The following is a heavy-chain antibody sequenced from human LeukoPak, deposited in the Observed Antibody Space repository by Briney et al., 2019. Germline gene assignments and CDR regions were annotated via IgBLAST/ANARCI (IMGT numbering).Heavy chain of an antibody. J-gene: IGHJ6*03. Sequence: SVKVSCKASGGTFSSYAISWVRQAPGQGLEWMGGIIPIFGTANYAQKFQGRVTITTGESTSTAYMELSSLRSEDTAVYYCARGPYYYYYMDVWGKGTTVTVSS. CDR3: ARGPYYYYYMDV. CDR1: GGTFSSYA. V-gene: IGHV1-69*05. CDR2: IIPIFGTA.